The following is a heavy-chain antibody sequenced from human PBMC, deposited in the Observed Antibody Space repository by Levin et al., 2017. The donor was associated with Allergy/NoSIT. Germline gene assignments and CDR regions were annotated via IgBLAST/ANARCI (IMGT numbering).Heavy chain of an antibody. Sequence: SETLSLTCIVSGGSISSGDHYWSWLRQPPGKGLEFIGYIYYTGSTYYNPSLKSRVSTSVDTPKNQFSLRLISVTAADASIYYCARGTPSLWHAFDVWGQGVMVTVSS. V-gene: IGHV4-30-4*01. D-gene: IGHD1-14*01. CDR1: GGSISSGDHY. CDR2: IYYTGST. CDR3: ARGTPSLWHAFDV. J-gene: IGHJ3*01.